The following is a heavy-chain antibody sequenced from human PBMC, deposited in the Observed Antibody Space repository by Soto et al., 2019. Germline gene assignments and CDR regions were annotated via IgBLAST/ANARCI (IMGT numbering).Heavy chain of an antibody. J-gene: IGHJ6*02. V-gene: IGHV3-30*18. CDR3: AKDEQGIVVVPAPLGGMDV. CDR2: ISYDGSNK. D-gene: IGHD2-2*01. Sequence: QVQLVESGGGVVQPGRSLRLSCAASGFTFSSYGMHWVRQAPGKGLEWVAVISYDGSNKYYADSVKGRFTISRDNSKNTLYLQMSSLRAEDTAVYYCAKDEQGIVVVPAPLGGMDVWGQGTTVTVSS. CDR1: GFTFSSYG.